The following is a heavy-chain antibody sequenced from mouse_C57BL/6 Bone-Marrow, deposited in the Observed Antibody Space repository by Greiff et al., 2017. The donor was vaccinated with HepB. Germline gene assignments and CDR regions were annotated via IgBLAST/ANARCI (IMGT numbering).Heavy chain of an antibody. J-gene: IGHJ4*01. Sequence: QVQLQQSGPELVKPGASVKISCKASGYSFTSYYIHWVKQRPGQGLEWIGWIYPGSGNTKYNEKFKGKATLTADTSSSTAYMPLSSLTSEDSAVYYCAREGHYYAMDYWGQGTSVTVSS. D-gene: IGHD3-3*01. CDR3: AREGHYYAMDY. CDR2: IYPGSGNT. V-gene: IGHV1-66*01. CDR1: GYSFTSYY.